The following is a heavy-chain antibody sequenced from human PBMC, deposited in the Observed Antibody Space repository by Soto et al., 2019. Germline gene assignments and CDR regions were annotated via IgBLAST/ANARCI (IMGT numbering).Heavy chain of an antibody. Sequence: EVQLVESGGGLVQPGGSLRLSCAASGFTVSSNYMSWVRQAPGKGLEWVSVIYSGGSTYYADSVKGRFTISRDNSKNTEYVQMNSLSAEDTAVYYWARDYGYDYIWGSYRHDYWGQGTLVTVSS. CDR1: GFTVSSNY. CDR2: IYSGGST. J-gene: IGHJ4*02. D-gene: IGHD3-16*02. CDR3: ARDYGYDYIWGSYRHDY. V-gene: IGHV3-66*01.